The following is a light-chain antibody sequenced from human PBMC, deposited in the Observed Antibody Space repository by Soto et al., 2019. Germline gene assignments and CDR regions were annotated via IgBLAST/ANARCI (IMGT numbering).Light chain of an antibody. CDR2: TNN. CDR3: AAWDDSLSGYV. V-gene: IGLV1-47*01. J-gene: IGLJ1*01. CDR1: SSNIGSSH. Sequence: QSVLTQPPSASGTPGQRVTIFCSGRSSNIGSSHVYWYQQLPGAAPKLLINTNNQRPSGVPDRFSGSKSGNSASLAISGLRSEDEADYYCAAWDDSLSGYVFGTGTKLTVL.